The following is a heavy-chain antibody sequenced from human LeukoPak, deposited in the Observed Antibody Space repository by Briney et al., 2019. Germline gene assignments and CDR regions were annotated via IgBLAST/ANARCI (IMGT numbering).Heavy chain of an antibody. V-gene: IGHV3-7*01. CDR2: IKQDGSEK. CDR3: ARLLQLAEYYFDY. CDR1: GFTFSSYW. D-gene: IGHD6-6*01. Sequence: GGSLRLSCAASGFTFSSYWMSWVRQAPGKGLEWVANIKQDGSEKYYVDSAKGRFTISRDNAKNSLYLQMNSLRAEDTAVYYCARLLQLAEYYFDYWGQGTLVTVSS. J-gene: IGHJ4*02.